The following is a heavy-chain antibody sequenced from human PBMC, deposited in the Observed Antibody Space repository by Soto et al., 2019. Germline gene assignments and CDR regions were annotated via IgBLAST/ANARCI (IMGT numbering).Heavy chain of an antibody. V-gene: IGHV1-18*04. CDR2: ISAYNGNT. D-gene: IGHD3-22*01. Sequence: GASVKVSCKASGYTFTSYGISWVRQAPGQGLEWMGWISAYNGNTNYAQKLQGRVTMTTDTSTSTAYMELRSLRSDDTAVYYCAGITDSSGPWGAFEIWGQGTMVTVSS. J-gene: IGHJ3*02. CDR3: AGITDSSGPWGAFEI. CDR1: GYTFTSYG.